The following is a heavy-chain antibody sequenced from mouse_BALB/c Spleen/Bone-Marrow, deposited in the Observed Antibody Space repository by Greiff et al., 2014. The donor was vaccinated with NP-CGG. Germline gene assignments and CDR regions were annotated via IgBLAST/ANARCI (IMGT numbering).Heavy chain of an antibody. J-gene: IGHJ3*01. CDR1: GFNIKDTY. V-gene: IGHV14-3*02. CDR2: IDPANGNT. Sequence: EVQLQQSGAELVKPGASVKLSCTASGFNIKDTYMHWVRQRPEQGLEWIERIDPANGNTKYDPKFQGKATITADTSSNTAYLQLSSLTSEDTAVYYCASYYYGSSGFTYWGQGTLVTVSA. D-gene: IGHD1-1*01. CDR3: ASYYYGSSGFTY.